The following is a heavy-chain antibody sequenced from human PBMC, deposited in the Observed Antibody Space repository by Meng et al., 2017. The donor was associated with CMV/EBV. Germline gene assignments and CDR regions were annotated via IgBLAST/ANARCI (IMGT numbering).Heavy chain of an antibody. V-gene: IGHV3-21*01. CDR2: ISSSSSYI. J-gene: IGHJ6*02. Sequence: GESLKISCAASGFTFSSCSMNWVRQAPGKGLEWVSSISSSSSYIYYADSVKGRFTISRDNAKNSLYLQMNSLRAEDTAVYYCARDQYSSSSHYYYYGMDVWGQGTTVTVSS. CDR3: ARDQYSSSSHYYYYGMDV. CDR1: GFTFSSCS. D-gene: IGHD6-6*01.